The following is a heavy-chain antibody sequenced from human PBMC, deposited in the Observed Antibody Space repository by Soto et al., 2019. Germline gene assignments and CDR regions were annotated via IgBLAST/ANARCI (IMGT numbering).Heavy chain of an antibody. V-gene: IGHV2-5*02. CDR2: IYWDDDR. Sequence: QITLKESGPTLVKPTQTLTLTCSFSGFSLSTRGVGVGWIRQPPGKALEWLALIYWDDDRRYSPSLKSRLTGTKDSSKNQVVLTMTNRDPLDTATYYCARSLWFGELLWGQGTLVTVSS. CDR3: ARSLWFGELL. J-gene: IGHJ4*02. CDR1: GFSLSTRGVG. D-gene: IGHD3-10*01.